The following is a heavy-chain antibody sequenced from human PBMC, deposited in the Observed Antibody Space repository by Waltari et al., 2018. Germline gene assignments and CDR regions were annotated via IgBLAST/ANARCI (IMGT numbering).Heavy chain of an antibody. J-gene: IGHJ4*02. CDR2: FIPIFGTA. Sequence: QVQLVQSGAEVKKPGSSVKVSCKASGGTFSSYAISWVRQAPGQGLEWMGGFIPIFGTANYEQKFQGRVTITADESTSTAYMELSSLRSEDTAVYYCARGDRGGVIASHFDYWGQGTLVTVSS. CDR1: GGTFSSYA. V-gene: IGHV1-69*13. CDR3: ARGDRGGVIASHFDY. D-gene: IGHD3-16*02.